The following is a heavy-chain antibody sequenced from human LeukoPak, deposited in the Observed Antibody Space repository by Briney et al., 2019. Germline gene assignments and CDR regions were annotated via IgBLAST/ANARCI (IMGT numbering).Heavy chain of an antibody. V-gene: IGHV3-7*01. CDR2: IDQNGIEQ. J-gene: IGHJ4*02. Sequence: GGSLRLSCAGSGFTFSRYWMNWLRQAPGKGLEWVANIDQNGIEQHFGDSVRGRFTVSRDNAQNSVFLDMNSLRAEDTAVYYCARGTNAYPGTDYWGQGSLVTVSS. CDR1: GFTFSRYW. CDR3: ARGTNAYPGTDY. D-gene: IGHD1-14*01.